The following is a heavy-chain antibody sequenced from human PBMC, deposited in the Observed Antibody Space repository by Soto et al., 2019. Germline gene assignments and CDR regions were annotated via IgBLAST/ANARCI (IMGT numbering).Heavy chain of an antibody. V-gene: IGHV1-69*01. Sequence: QVQLVQSGAEVKKPGSSVKVSCKASGGTFSSYAISWVRQAPGQGLEWMGGIIPIFGTANYAQKFQGRVTITADESTSTDYMELSSLRSEDTAVYYCARDWGVGGYNLHYFDSWGQGTLVTVSS. CDR1: GGTFSSYA. CDR3: ARDWGVGGYNLHYFDS. D-gene: IGHD5-12*01. J-gene: IGHJ4*02. CDR2: IIPIFGTA.